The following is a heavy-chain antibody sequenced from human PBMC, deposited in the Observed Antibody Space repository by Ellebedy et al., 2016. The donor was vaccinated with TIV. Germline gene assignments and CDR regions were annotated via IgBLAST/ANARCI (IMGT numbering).Heavy chain of an antibody. D-gene: IGHD5-24*01. CDR3: ARDMGRWLQFLGY. J-gene: IGHJ4*02. CDR1: GFTFSTYG. Sequence: GGSLRLSCAASGFTFSTYGMGWVRQAPGEELEWVSYISSSSTSIYYADSVKGRFTISRDNAKNSLYLQMNSLRAEDSAVYYCARDMGRWLQFLGYWGQGTLVTVSS. CDR2: ISSSSTSI. V-gene: IGHV3-48*04.